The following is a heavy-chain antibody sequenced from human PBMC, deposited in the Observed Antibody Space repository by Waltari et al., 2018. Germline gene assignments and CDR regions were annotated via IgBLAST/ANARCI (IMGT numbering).Heavy chain of an antibody. CDR3: ATDQRIAAAGTGNAFDI. D-gene: IGHD6-13*01. CDR2: VDPEDGET. J-gene: IGHJ3*02. V-gene: IGHV1-69-2*01. CDR1: GYTFTDYY. Sequence: EVQLVQSGAEVKKPGATVKISCKASGYTFTDYYMHWVQQAPGKGLEWMGLVDPEDGETIDAEKFQGRVTITADTSTDTAYMELSSLRSEDTAVYYCATDQRIAAAGTGNAFDIWGQGTMVTVSS.